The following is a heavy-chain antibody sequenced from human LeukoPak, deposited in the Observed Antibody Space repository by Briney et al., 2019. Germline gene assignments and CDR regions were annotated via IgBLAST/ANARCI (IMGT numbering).Heavy chain of an antibody. Sequence: SETLSLTCTVSGGSISSSSYYWGWIRQPPGKGLEWIGSIYYSGSTYYNPSLKSRVTISVDTSKNQFSLKLSSVTAADTAVYYCARPRGDKRFDHWGQGTLVTVSS. CDR3: ARPRGDKRFDH. V-gene: IGHV4-39*01. J-gene: IGHJ5*02. D-gene: IGHD3-10*01. CDR1: GGSISSSSYY. CDR2: IYYSGST.